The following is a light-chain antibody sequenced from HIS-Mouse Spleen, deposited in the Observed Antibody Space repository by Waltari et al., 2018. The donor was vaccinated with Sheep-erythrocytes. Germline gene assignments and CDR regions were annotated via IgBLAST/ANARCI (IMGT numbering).Light chain of an antibody. CDR3: CSYAGSYNHV. J-gene: IGLJ1*01. V-gene: IGLV2-11*01. CDR1: SRDGGGYNC. CDR2: DVS. Sequence: QSALTQPRSVSGSPGQSVTIACAGTSRDGGGYNCFSRYQPHPGKAPKLMIYDVSKRPSGVPDRFSGSKSGNTASLTISGLQAEDEADYYCCSYAGSYNHVFATGTKVTVL.